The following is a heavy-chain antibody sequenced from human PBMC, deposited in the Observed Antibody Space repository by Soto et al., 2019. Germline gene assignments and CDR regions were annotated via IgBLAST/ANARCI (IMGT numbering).Heavy chain of an antibody. Sequence: EVQLVESGGGLVQPGGSLRLSCTVSGFTLRNYYMHWARQAPGKGLVWVSQINGDGSTTNYADSVKGRFTISRDNAKNTLYLQMNSLRVEDTAVYYCARGGVPAALDIWGEGTMVPVSS. CDR2: INGDGSTT. J-gene: IGHJ3*02. D-gene: IGHD3-10*01. V-gene: IGHV3-74*01. CDR1: GFTLRNYY. CDR3: ARGGVPAALDI.